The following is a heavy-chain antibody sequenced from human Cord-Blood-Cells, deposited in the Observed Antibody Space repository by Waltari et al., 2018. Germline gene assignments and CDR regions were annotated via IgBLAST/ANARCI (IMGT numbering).Heavy chain of an antibody. CDR3: ARSLDY. CDR2: ISYDGSNK. CDR1: GLTFSSYA. V-gene: IGHV3-30-3*01. J-gene: IGHJ4*02. Sequence: QVQLVESGGGVVQPGRSLRLSCAASGLTFSSYARHWVRQAPGKGLAWVAVISYDGSNKYYADSVKGRFTISRDNSKNTLYLQMNSLRAEDTAVYYCARSLDYWGQGTLVTVSS.